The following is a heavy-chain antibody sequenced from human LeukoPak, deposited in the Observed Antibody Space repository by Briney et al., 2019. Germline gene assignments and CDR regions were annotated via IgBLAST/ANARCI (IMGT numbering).Heavy chain of an antibody. V-gene: IGHV3-13*01. CDR2: IGTAGDT. CDR1: GFTFSSYD. D-gene: IGHD4-17*01. J-gene: IGHJ4*02. Sequence: PGGSLRLSCAASGFTFSSYDMHWVRQATGKGLEWVSAIGTAGDTYYPGFVKGRFTISRENAKNSLYLQMNSLRAGDTAVYSCASWDVHYGFDYWGQGTQVIVSS. CDR3: ASWDVHYGFDY.